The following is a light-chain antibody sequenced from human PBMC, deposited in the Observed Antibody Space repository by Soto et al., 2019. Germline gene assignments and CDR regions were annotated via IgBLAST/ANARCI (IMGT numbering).Light chain of an antibody. V-gene: IGKV1-39*01. CDR3: QQSDSTPYT. J-gene: IGKJ2*01. CDR1: QSISNY. Sequence: DIQMTQSPSSLSASVGDRVTITCRASQSISNYVNWYQQKPGKAPNLLIYDASSLLSGVPSRFSGSGSGTDFTLTISSLQPEEFAMYYCQQSDSTPYTFGQGTKLEIK. CDR2: DAS.